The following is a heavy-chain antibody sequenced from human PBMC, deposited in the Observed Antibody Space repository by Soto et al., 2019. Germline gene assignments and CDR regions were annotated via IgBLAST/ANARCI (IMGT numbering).Heavy chain of an antibody. CDR2: ISYDGSNK. CDR3: AKGSTTVFY. V-gene: IGHV3-30*18. Sequence: PGGSLRLSCAASGFTFSSYGMHWVRQAPGKGLEWVAVISYDGSNKYYADSVKGRFTISRDNSKNTLYLQMNSLRAEDTAVYYCAKGSTTVFYWGQGTLVTV. CDR1: GFTFSSYG. D-gene: IGHD4-17*01. J-gene: IGHJ4*02.